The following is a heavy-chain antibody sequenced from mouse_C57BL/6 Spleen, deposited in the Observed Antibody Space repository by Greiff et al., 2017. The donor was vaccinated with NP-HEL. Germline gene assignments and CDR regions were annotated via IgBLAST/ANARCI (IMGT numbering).Heavy chain of an antibody. Sequence: VQLQQSGAELAKPGASVKLSCKASGYTFTSYWMHWIKQRPGQGLEWIGYINPSSGYTNYNQKFKDKATLTADKSSSTAYMQLSSLTYEDSAVYYSARYYSNWYAMDYWGQGTSVTVSA. D-gene: IGHD2-5*01. CDR1: GYTFTSYW. CDR2: INPSSGYT. V-gene: IGHV1-7*01. CDR3: ARYYSNWYAMDY. J-gene: IGHJ4*01.